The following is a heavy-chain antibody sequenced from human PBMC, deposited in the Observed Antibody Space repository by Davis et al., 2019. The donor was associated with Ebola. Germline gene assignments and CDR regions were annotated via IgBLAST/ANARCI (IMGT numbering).Heavy chain of an antibody. D-gene: IGHD5-12*01. CDR1: GDSFSTNIPA. CDR2: TYYYRSKWYI. Sequence: PSETLSLTCAISGDSFSTNIPAWNWIRQSPSRGLEWLGRTYYYRSKWYIDYAESVKSRIIINPDTSKNQLSLQVNSVTPEDTAVYYCARGWLRSKFDYWGRGTLVTVSS. J-gene: IGHJ4*02. CDR3: ARGWLRSKFDY. V-gene: IGHV6-1*01.